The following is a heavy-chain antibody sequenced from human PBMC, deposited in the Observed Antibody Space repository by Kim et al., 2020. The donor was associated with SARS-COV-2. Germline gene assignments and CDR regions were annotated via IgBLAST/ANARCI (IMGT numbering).Heavy chain of an antibody. Sequence: ASVKVSCKASGYTFATYGISWVRQAPGQGLEWMGWLSGYNGNTYYAHNLQGRVTMTTDTSTSTAYMELRGLRSDDTAMYYCARVDTYGVATLGFAFDIWGQGTMVTVSS. J-gene: IGHJ3*02. D-gene: IGHD5-12*01. CDR3: ARVDTYGVATLGFAFDI. V-gene: IGHV1-18*04. CDR2: LSGYNGNT. CDR1: GYTFATYG.